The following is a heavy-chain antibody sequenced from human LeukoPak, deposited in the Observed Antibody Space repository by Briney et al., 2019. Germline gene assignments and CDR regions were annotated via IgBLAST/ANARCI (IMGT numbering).Heavy chain of an antibody. J-gene: IGHJ4*02. Sequence: GGSLRLSCAASGFTFSSYAMNWVRQAPGKGLEWVAVISYGGSNKYYADSVKGRFTISRDNSKNTLYLQMNSLRAEDTAVYYCARGRKNWHDGLDYWGQGTLVTVSS. V-gene: IGHV3-30*14. CDR3: ARGRKNWHDGLDY. D-gene: IGHD1-1*01. CDR1: GFTFSSYA. CDR2: ISYGGSNK.